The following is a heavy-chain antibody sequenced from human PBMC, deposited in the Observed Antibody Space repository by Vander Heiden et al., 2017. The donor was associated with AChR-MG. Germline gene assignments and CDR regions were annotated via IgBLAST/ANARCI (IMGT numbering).Heavy chain of an antibody. CDR2: IYWDDDK. Sequence: QITLKESGPTLVKPTQTLTLTCTFSGFSLSTSGVGVGWIRQPPGKALEWLALIYWDDDKRYSPSLKSRLTITKDTSKSQVVLTMTNMDPVDTATYYCAHRRREQWLVTRSGWFDPWGQGTLVTVSS. CDR1: GFSLSTSGVG. CDR3: AHRRREQWLVTRSGWFDP. J-gene: IGHJ5*02. D-gene: IGHD6-19*01. V-gene: IGHV2-5*02.